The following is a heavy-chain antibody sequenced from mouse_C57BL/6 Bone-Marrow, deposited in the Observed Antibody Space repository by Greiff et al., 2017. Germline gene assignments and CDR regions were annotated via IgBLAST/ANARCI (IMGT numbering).Heavy chain of an antibody. J-gene: IGHJ2*01. Sequence: QVQLQQSGAELVKPGASVKISCKASGYAFSSYWMNWVKQRPGKGLEWIGQIYPGDGDTNYNGKFKGKATLTGDKYTSTVYMQLSSLTSEDSAVYFCARTIYYGNYDYWGQGTTLTVSS. CDR1: GYAFSSYW. D-gene: IGHD2-1*01. CDR3: ARTIYYGNYDY. V-gene: IGHV1-80*01. CDR2: IYPGDGDT.